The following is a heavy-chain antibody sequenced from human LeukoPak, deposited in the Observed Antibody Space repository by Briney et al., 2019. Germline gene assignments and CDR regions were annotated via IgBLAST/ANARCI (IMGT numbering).Heavy chain of an antibody. CDR1: GYTFTSYY. CDR3: ARDLDCSGGSCYLMDWFDP. V-gene: IGHV1-46*01. J-gene: IGHJ5*02. CDR2: INPSGSST. Sequence: ASVKVSCKASGYTFTSYYMHWVRQAPGQGLEWMGLINPSGSSTSYAQKFQGRLSLTRDMSTSTDYMELSSLRSEDTAVYYCARDLDCSGGSCYLMDWFDPWGQGTLVTVSS. D-gene: IGHD2-15*01.